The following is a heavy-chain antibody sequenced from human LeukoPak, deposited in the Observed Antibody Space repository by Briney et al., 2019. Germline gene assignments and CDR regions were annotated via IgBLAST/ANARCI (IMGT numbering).Heavy chain of an antibody. Sequence: GGSLGLSCAASGFTFISYSMNWVRQAPGKGLEWVSSISSSGSYIYYADSVKGRFTISRDNAKNSLYLQMNSLRAEDTAVYYCARDPVKGIVVVPAATEHWGQGTLVTVSS. CDR2: ISSSGSYI. CDR1: GFTFISYS. D-gene: IGHD2-2*01. J-gene: IGHJ1*01. CDR3: ARDPVKGIVVVPAATEH. V-gene: IGHV3-21*01.